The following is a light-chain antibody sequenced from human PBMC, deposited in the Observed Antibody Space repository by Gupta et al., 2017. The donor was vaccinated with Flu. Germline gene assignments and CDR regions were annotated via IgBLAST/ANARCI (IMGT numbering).Light chain of an antibody. CDR3: ILYMGRGSGV. J-gene: IGLJ3*02. Sequence: QTVETQEPSLSVFPGGTVTLPCGLTSGSVSTGHYPSWYQQTPGQAPPTLIYTTNPRSSGVAERFAGSIRWNKSALRITGSQADEESSYYGILYMGRGSGVFGGGSKLTVL. V-gene: IGLV8-61*01. CDR2: TTN. CDR1: SGSVSTGHY.